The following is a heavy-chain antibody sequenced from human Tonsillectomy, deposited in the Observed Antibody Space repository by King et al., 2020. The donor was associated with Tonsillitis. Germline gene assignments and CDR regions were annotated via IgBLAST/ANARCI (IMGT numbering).Heavy chain of an antibody. D-gene: IGHD2-8*02. CDR2: IVGCGSET. CDR1: GVTFSFFS. Sequence: VQLVESGGGLVQPGGSLRLSCAASGVTFSFFSVYCVRQAPGKGLEWLSFIVGCGSETYYADSVKGRFPISRENAQNSLYLHMDSLRADDTAVYYCVRDQYWAFDQWGQGTLVTVSS. J-gene: IGHJ4*02. CDR3: VRDQYWAFDQ. V-gene: IGHV3-48*01.